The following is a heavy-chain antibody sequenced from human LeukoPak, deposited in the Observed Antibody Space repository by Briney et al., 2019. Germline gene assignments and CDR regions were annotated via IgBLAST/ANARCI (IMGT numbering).Heavy chain of an antibody. Sequence: PGGSLRLSCAASGFTFSSYAMTWVRQAPGKGLEWVSAISGSGGSTYYADSVKGRFTISRDNSKNTLYLQMNSLRAEDTAVYYCAKGLGYCTGGRCYGSPMDVWGQGTTVTVSS. CDR2: ISGSGGST. D-gene: IGHD2-15*01. CDR1: GFTFSSYA. J-gene: IGHJ6*02. CDR3: AKGLGYCTGGRCYGSPMDV. V-gene: IGHV3-23*01.